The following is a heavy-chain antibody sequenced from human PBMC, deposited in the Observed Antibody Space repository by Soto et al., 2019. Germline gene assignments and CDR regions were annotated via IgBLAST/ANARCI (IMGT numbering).Heavy chain of an antibody. CDR1: GGSISSYY. Sequence: SETLSLTCTVSGGSISSYYWSWIRQPPGKGLEWIGYIYYSGSTNYNPSLKSRVTISVDTSKNQFSLKLSSVTAADTAVYYCARDRKQWLDYYYYGMDVWGQGTTVTVS. J-gene: IGHJ6*02. CDR2: IYYSGST. CDR3: ARDRKQWLDYYYYGMDV. V-gene: IGHV4-59*01. D-gene: IGHD6-19*01.